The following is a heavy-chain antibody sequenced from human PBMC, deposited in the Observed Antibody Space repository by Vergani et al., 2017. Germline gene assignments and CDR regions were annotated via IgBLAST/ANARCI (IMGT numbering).Heavy chain of an antibody. CDR2: IIPIFGTA. CDR3: ATKTDYSYGPIKDYYYYGMDV. V-gene: IGHV1-69*18. Sequence: QVQLVQSGAAVKKPGSSVKVSCKASGGTFSSYAISWVRQAPGQGLEWMGRIIPIFGTANYAQKFQGRVTITADESTSTAYMELSSLRSEDTAVYYCATKTDYSYGPIKDYYYYGMDVWGQGTTVTVSS. CDR1: GGTFSSYA. D-gene: IGHD5-18*01. J-gene: IGHJ6*02.